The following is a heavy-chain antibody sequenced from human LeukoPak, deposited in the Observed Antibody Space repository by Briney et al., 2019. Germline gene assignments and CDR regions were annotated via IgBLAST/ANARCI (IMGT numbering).Heavy chain of an antibody. V-gene: IGHV3-11*01. Sequence: PGGSLRLSCAASGFPFSDFYMSWLRQAPGKGLEWVSYISSSATTIYYTDSVKGRFTISRDNAKSSLYLQMNNLRAEDTAVYYCARDRWGKYYFDYWGLGTLVTVSS. CDR3: ARDRWGKYYFDY. D-gene: IGHD7-27*01. CDR1: GFPFSDFY. J-gene: IGHJ4*02. CDR2: ISSSATTI.